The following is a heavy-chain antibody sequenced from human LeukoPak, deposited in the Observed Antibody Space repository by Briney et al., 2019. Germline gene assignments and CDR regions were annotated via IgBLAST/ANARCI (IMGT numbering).Heavy chain of an antibody. V-gene: IGHV3-23*01. CDR1: GFTFSSYA. J-gene: IGHJ4*02. CDR3: AKHATYVGYCSGGSCYFDY. CDR2: ISGSGGST. D-gene: IGHD2-15*01. Sequence: GGSLRLSCAASGFTFSSYAMSWVRQAPGKGPEWVSAISGSGGSTYYADSVKGRFTISRDNSKNTLYLQMNSLRAEDTAVYYCAKHATYVGYCSGGSCYFDYWGQGTLVTVSS.